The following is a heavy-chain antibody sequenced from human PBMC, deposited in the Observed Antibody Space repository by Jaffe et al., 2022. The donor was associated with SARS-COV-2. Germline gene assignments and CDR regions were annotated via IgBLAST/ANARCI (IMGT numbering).Heavy chain of an antibody. V-gene: IGHV3-74*01. CDR3: ARDVGWLPGY. J-gene: IGHJ4*02. CDR2: INTDGSST. CDR1: GFTLSNYW. D-gene: IGHD5-12*01. Sequence: EVQLVESGGGLVQPGGSLRLSCAASGFTLSNYWMHWVRQGPGKGLVWVSRINTDGSSTNYADSVKGRFTISRDNAKNTLYLQMNSLRVEDTAVYFCARDVGWLPGYWGQGTLVTVSS.